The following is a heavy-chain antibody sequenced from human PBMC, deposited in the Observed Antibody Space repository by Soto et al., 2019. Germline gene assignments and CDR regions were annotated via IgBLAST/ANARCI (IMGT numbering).Heavy chain of an antibody. V-gene: IGHV3-11*01. Sequence: HVELVESGGGLVTPGGSLRLSCAASGFDSSDYSMSWIRQAPGKGLVWVSYLSQSGSTAYYADSVKGRFAVSRDDAKNSLYLQMNSLRVDDTAVYYCARVTRYTYSNYDCLDPRGQGTLVNVSS. J-gene: IGHJ5*02. CDR1: GFDSSDYS. CDR2: LSQSGSTA. CDR3: ARVTRYTYSNYDCLDP. D-gene: IGHD4-4*01.